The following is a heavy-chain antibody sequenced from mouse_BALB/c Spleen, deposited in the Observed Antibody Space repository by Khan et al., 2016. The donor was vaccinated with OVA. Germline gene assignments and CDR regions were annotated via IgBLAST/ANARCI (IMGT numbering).Heavy chain of an antibody. D-gene: IGHD3-1*01. Sequence: VQLQESGTELARPGTSVKMSCKAAGYTFSNYWIGWVKQRPGHGLEWIGDIYPGGGYTNYNENFKGKATLTADTSSSTAYMQLSSLASEDSAIYYCARGGAARTKWDYLDYWGQGTTLTVSS. J-gene: IGHJ2*01. CDR3: ARGGAARTKWDYLDY. CDR1: GYTFSNYW. V-gene: IGHV1-63*02. CDR2: IYPGGGYT.